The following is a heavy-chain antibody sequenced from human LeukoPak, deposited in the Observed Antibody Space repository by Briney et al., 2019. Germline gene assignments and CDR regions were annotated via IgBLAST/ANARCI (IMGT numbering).Heavy chain of an antibody. J-gene: IGHJ4*02. V-gene: IGHV3-74*01. Sequence: GGSLRLSCAASGFTFSSNWMHWVRQAPGKGLVWVSHINRDGSTTYYADSVKGRFTISRDNAKNTLYLQMNSLRAEDTAVYYCARVLYSSSWYWGQGTLVTVSS. CDR3: ARVLYSSSWY. CDR1: GFTFSSNW. CDR2: INRDGSTT. D-gene: IGHD6-13*01.